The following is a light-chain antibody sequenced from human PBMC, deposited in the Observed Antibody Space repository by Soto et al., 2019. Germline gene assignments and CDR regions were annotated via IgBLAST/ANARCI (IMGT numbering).Light chain of an antibody. V-gene: IGKV3-11*01. CDR3: QQYNNWPFS. CDR1: QSVGTY. CDR2: DAS. J-gene: IGKJ5*01. Sequence: DIVLTQSPVILSLSPGERATLSFRASQSVGTYLAWYQQKPGQAPRLLIYDASNRATGIPARFSGSGSETDFTLTISGLQSEDSAVYFCQQYNNWPFSFGHGTRLEI.